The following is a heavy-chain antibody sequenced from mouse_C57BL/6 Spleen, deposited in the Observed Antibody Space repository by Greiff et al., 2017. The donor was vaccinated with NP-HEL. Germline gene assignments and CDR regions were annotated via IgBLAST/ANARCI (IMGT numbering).Heavy chain of an antibody. V-gene: IGHV5-6*02. CDR3: ARQGARNFDV. Sequence: DVMLVESGGDLVKPGGSLKLSCAASGFTFSSYGMSWVRQTPDKRLEWVATISSGGSYTYYPDSVKGRFTISRDNAKNTLYLQMSSLKSEDTAMYYCARQGARNFDVWGTGTTVTVSS. CDR1: GFTFSSYG. CDR2: ISSGGSYT. J-gene: IGHJ1*03.